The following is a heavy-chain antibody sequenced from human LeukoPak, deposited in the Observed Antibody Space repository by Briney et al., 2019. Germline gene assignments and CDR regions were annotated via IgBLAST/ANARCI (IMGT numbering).Heavy chain of an antibody. D-gene: IGHD3-10*01. V-gene: IGHV4-59*11. J-gene: IGHJ4*02. CDR3: ARGYYGSGSVHFDY. Sequence: SETLSLTCTVSGGSISSHYWSWIRQPPGKGLEWIGYIYYSGSTNYNPSFKSRVTISVDTSKNQFSLKLSSVTAADTAVYYCARGYYGSGSVHFDYWGQGTLVTVSS. CDR2: IYYSGST. CDR1: GGSISSHY.